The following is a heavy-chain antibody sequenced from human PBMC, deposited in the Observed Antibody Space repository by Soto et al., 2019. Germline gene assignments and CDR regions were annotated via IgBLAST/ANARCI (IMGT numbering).Heavy chain of an antibody. V-gene: IGHV4-31*03. Sequence: SETLSLTCTVSGGSISSGGYYWSWIRQHPGKGLEWIGYIYYSGSTYYNPSLKSRVTISVDTSKNQFSLKLSSVTAADTAVYYCARVTHQGIDYWGQGTLVTVSS. CDR2: IYYSGST. CDR3: ARVTHQGIDY. CDR1: GGSISSGGYY. J-gene: IGHJ4*02.